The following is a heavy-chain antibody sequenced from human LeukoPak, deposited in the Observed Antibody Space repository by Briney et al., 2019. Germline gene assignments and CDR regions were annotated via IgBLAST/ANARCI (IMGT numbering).Heavy chain of an antibody. J-gene: IGHJ6*04. CDR1: GGSISSSSYY. D-gene: IGHD5-18*01. V-gene: IGHV4-39*01. Sequence: PSETLSLTCTVSGGSISSSSYYWGWIRQPPGKGLERIGSIYYSGSTYYNPSLKSRVTISVDTSKNQFSLKLSSVTAADTAVYYCARLTDTAMSHPVGDVWGKGTTVTVSS. CDR2: IYYSGST. CDR3: ARLTDTAMSHPVGDV.